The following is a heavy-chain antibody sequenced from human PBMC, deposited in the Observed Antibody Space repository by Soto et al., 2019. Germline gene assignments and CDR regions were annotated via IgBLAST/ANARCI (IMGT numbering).Heavy chain of an antibody. CDR1: GFNVSGVF. J-gene: IGHJ6*02. V-gene: IGHV3-53*01. CDR2: IYSGERA. CDR3: ATRDAAYYYGMNV. Sequence: GGSLRLSCEATGFNVSGVFMTWVRQAPGKGLEWVSVIYSGERAYYSDSVKGRFTISRDSSKNTLLLQLNRLRVKDTAVYYCATRDAAYYYGMNVWGQGTTVTVSS. D-gene: IGHD1-26*01.